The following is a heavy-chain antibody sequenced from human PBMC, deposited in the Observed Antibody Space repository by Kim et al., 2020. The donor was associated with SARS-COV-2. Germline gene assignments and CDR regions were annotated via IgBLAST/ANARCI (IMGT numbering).Heavy chain of an antibody. Sequence: ASVNVSCKASGYSFTAYGTHWVRQAPGQRFEWMGWINGGNGDTKSAQRFQARVTITRDTVANTVYMELNSLRSEDTGVYYCATGGGVASATYMEVWGKGT. CDR3: ATGGGVASATYMEV. D-gene: IGHD3-3*01. CDR2: INGGNGDT. V-gene: IGHV1-3*01. CDR1: GYSFTAYG. J-gene: IGHJ6*03.